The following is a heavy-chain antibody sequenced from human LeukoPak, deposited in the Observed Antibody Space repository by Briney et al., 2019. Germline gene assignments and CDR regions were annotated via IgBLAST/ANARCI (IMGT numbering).Heavy chain of an antibody. Sequence: PGGSLRLSCAASGFTFSSYIMNWVRQAPGKGLEWVGRIISKANGGATQYAAPVKGRFTISRDDSKRTLYLQMNSLKTEDTAVYYCTTELYGGPNNWGQGTLVTVSS. D-gene: IGHD2/OR15-2a*01. CDR2: IISKANGGAT. J-gene: IGHJ4*02. CDR1: GFTFSSYI. V-gene: IGHV3-15*01. CDR3: TTELYGGPNN.